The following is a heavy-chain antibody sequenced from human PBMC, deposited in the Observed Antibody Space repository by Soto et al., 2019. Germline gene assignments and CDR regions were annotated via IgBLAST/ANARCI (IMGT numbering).Heavy chain of an antibody. Sequence: QVQLVQSGAEVKKPGASVKVSCKASGYTFTSYDINWVRQATGQGLEWMGWMNPNSGNTGYAQKFQGRVTMTRNTSISTAYMELRSLRSEDTAVYYCARRSSTLLYYYYYYMDVWGKGTTVTVSS. CDR3: ARRSSTLLYYYYYYMDV. CDR2: MNPNSGNT. D-gene: IGHD6-13*01. J-gene: IGHJ6*03. CDR1: GYTFTSYD. V-gene: IGHV1-8*01.